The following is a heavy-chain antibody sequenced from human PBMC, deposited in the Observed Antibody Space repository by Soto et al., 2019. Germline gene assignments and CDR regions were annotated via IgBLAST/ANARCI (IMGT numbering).Heavy chain of an antibody. J-gene: IGHJ6*02. V-gene: IGHV4-34*01. CDR3: ARVRRRRISMIREIASDMDV. CDR2: INHSGST. Sequence: SETLSLTCAVYGGSFSGYYWNWIRQPPGKGLEWIGEINHSGSTNYNPSLKSRVTISVDTSKNQFSLKLSSVTAADTAVYYCARVRRRRISMIREIASDMDVWGQGTTVT. CDR1: GGSFSGYY. D-gene: IGHD3-10*02.